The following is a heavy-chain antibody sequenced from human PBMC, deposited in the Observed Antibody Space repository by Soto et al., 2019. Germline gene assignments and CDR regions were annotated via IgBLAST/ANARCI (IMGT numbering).Heavy chain of an antibody. CDR1: GFTVSSNY. CDR2: IYSGGST. D-gene: IGHD3-3*01. Sequence: PGGSLRLSCAASGFTVSSNYMSWVRQAPGKGLEWVSVIYSGGSTYYADSVKGRFTISRDNSKNTLYLQMNSLGAEDTAVYYCARDLAYYDFWSGYYTADYYYYGMDVWGQGTTVTVSS. V-gene: IGHV3-53*01. J-gene: IGHJ6*02. CDR3: ARDLAYYDFWSGYYTADYYYYGMDV.